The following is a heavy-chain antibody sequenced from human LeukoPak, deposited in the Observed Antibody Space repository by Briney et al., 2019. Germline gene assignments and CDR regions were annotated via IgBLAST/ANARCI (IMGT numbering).Heavy chain of an antibody. CDR2: INPNSGGA. CDR1: GYTFTDYY. D-gene: IGHD6-19*01. CDR3: ARSRGAGPGAYFDY. V-gene: IGHV1-2*02. Sequence: ASVKVSCKASGYTFTDYYMHWVRQAPGQGLEWMGWINPNSGGANYARKFQGRVTMTRDTSISTVFLEVSRLRSDDTAVYYCARSRGAGPGAYFDYWGQGTLITVSS. J-gene: IGHJ4*02.